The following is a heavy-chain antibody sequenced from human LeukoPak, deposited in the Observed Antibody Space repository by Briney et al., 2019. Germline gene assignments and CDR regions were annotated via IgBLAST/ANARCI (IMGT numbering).Heavy chain of an antibody. Sequence: GGSLRLSCAASGFTVSSNYMSWVRQAPGKRLEWVSVIYSGGSTYYADSVKGRFTISRDNSKNTLYLQMNSLRAEDTAVYYCARLEWLLYFYFDYWGQGTLVTVSS. CDR2: IYSGGST. J-gene: IGHJ4*02. D-gene: IGHD3-3*01. V-gene: IGHV3-66*02. CDR3: ARLEWLLYFYFDY. CDR1: GFTVSSNY.